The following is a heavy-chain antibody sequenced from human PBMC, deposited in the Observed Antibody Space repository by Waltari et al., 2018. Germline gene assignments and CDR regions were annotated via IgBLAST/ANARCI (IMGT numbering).Heavy chain of an antibody. CDR3: ATEVIAAAGTDY. J-gene: IGHJ4*02. D-gene: IGHD6-13*01. V-gene: IGHV3-53*01. Sequence: LQLQESGSGLVKPSQTLSLTCAVSGGSISSGGYSWSWVRQAPGKGLEWVSVIYSGGSTYYADSVKGRFTISRDNSKNTLYLQMNSLRAEDTAVYYCATEVIAAAGTDYWGQGTLVTVSS. CDR2: IYSGGST. CDR1: GGSISSGGYS.